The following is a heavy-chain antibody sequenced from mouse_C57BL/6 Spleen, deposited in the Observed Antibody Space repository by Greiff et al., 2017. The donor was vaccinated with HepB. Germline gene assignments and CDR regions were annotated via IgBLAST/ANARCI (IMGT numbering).Heavy chain of an antibody. CDR3: AKARVCCGYDEDFDY. CDR2: IYPRDGST. Sequence: QVQLQQSDAELVKPGASVKISCKVSGYTFTDHTIHWMKQRPEQGLEWIGDIYPRDGSTKYNQKFKGKATLTADKSSSTAYMQLNSLTSEDSAVYFCAKARVCCGYDEDFDYWGQGTTVTVSA. D-gene: IGHD2-2*01. CDR1: GYTFTDHT. J-gene: IGHJ2*01. V-gene: IGHV1-78*01.